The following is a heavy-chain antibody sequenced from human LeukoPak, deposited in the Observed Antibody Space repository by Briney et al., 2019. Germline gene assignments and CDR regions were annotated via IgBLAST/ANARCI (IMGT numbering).Heavy chain of an antibody. CDR1: GYSFRSYW. V-gene: IGHV5-51*01. D-gene: IGHD6-13*01. CDR3: ARSGYVAAAGTYFDY. CDR2: IYAGDSST. Sequence: GESLKISCKGSGYSFRSYWLGWVRQMPGKGLEWMGMIYAGDSSTRYSPSFQGQVTMSADESINTAYLQWSSLKASDTAMYYCARSGYVAAAGTYFDYWGQGTLVTVSS. J-gene: IGHJ4*02.